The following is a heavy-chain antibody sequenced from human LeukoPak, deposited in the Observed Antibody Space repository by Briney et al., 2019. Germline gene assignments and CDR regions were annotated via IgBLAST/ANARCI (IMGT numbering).Heavy chain of an antibody. CDR2: IIPILGIA. V-gene: IGHV1-69*04. J-gene: IGHJ6*02. D-gene: IGHD3-22*01. CDR3: ARYYYGSSGYRYYYYGMDV. CDR1: GGTFSSYA. Sequence: ASVKVSCKASGGTFSSYAISWVRQAPGQGLEWMGRIIPILGIANYAQKFQGRVTITADKSTSTAYMELSSLRSEDTAVYYCARYYYGSSGYRYYYYGMDVWGQGTTVTVSS.